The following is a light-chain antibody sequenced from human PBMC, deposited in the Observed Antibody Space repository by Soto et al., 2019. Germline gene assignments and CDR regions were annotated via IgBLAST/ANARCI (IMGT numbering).Light chain of an antibody. Sequence: EIVLTQSPGTLSLSPGERAKLSCRASQSLSSSYLAWYQQKPGQAPRLLIYGTSIRATGIPDRFSGSGSGTDFTLTITRLEPEDFAVYYCQRFGTSPPWTFGQGTKVEFK. CDR3: QRFGTSPPWT. J-gene: IGKJ1*01. CDR2: GTS. V-gene: IGKV3-20*01. CDR1: QSLSSSY.